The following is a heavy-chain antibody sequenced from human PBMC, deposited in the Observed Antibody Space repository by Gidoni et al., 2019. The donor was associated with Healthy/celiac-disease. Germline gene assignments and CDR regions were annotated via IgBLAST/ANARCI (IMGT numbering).Heavy chain of an antibody. CDR2: IYHSGST. D-gene: IGHD3-10*01. CDR1: GYSLSSGYY. J-gene: IGHJ5*02. CDR3: ARDMGGVVRGVITEVKGWFDP. Sequence: QVQLQESGPGLVKPSETLSLTCAVSGYSLSSGYYWGWIRQPPGKGLEWIGSIYHSGSTYSNPSLKSRVTISVDTSKNQFSLKLSSVTAADTAVYYCARDMGGVVRGVITEVKGWFDPWGQGTLVTVSS. V-gene: IGHV4-38-2*02.